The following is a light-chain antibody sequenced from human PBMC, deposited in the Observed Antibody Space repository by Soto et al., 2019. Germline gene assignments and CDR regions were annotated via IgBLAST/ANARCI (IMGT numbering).Light chain of an antibody. Sequence: IVFTQSPATLSLSIGERGTLSCSAGQSVSSSFLAWYQQKAGQAPRLLIYGASRRATGIPDRFSGSGSGTDFTLTISRLEPEDFAVYYCQQYVSSPWAFGQGTKVDIK. V-gene: IGKV3-20*01. J-gene: IGKJ1*01. CDR2: GAS. CDR1: QSVSSSF. CDR3: QQYVSSPWA.